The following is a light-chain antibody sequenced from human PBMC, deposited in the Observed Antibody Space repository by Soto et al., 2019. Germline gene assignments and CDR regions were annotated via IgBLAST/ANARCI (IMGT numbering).Light chain of an antibody. J-gene: IGLJ3*02. CDR2: EVS. Sequence: QSALTQPASVSGSPGQSITISCTGTSSDIGGYKYVSWYQQYPGKAPKLIIFEVSNRSSGVSNRFSGSNSGNTASLTISGLQAEDEADYYCTSYSRYSVLVFGGGTKVTVL. CDR1: SSDIGGYKY. V-gene: IGLV2-14*01. CDR3: TSYSRYSVLV.